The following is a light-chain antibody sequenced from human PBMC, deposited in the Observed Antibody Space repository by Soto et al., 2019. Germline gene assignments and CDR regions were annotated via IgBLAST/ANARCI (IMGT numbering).Light chain of an antibody. J-gene: IGKJ5*01. CDR2: DAS. CDR1: QGVSSY. Sequence: EIVLTQSPATLSWSPGERATLSCRASQGVSSYLGWYQQKPGQAPRLLIYDASNRATGIPDRFSGSGSGTDFTLTINSLQPEDFATYYCQQLHSYPFTFGQGTRLEIK. V-gene: IGKV3D-11*01. CDR3: QQLHSYPFT.